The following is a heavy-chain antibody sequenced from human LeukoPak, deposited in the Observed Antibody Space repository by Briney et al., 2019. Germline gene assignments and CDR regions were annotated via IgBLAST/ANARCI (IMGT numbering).Heavy chain of an antibody. CDR1: GFIFSDYY. J-gene: IGHJ4*02. CDR3: ARDGWVDY. Sequence: PGGSLRLSCAASGFIFSDYYMSWLRQAPGMGLEWVSYISSSGRTILYADSVKGRFTISRDNAKDSLFLQMNSLRAEDTAVYYCARDGWVDYWGQGTLVTVSS. V-gene: IGHV3-11*04. CDR2: ISSSGRTI. D-gene: IGHD6-19*01.